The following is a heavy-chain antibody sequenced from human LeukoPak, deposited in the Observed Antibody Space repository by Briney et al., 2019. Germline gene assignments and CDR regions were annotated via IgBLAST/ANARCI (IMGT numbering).Heavy chain of an antibody. CDR1: GGSFSGYY. CDR2: INHSGST. D-gene: IGHD6-13*01. J-gene: IGHJ5*02. Sequence: SETLSLTCAVYGGSFSGYYWSWIRQPPGKGLEWIGEINHSGSTNYNPSLKSRVTISVDTSKNQFSLKLSSVTAADTAVYYCASHSSSWPTNWFDPWGQGTLVTVSS. V-gene: IGHV4-34*01. CDR3: ASHSSSWPTNWFDP.